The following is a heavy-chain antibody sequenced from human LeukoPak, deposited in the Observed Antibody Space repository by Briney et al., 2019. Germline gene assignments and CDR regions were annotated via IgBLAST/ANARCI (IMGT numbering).Heavy chain of an antibody. D-gene: IGHD2-15*01. CDR1: GFTFSSYA. V-gene: IGHV3-30-3*01. J-gene: IGHJ4*02. Sequence: GGSLRLSCAASGFTFSSYAMHWVRQAPGKGLEWVAVISYDGSNKYYADSVKGRFTISRDNSKNTLYLQMNSLRAEDTAVYYCARDRGYCSGGSCYSGFYYWGQGTLVTVSS. CDR3: ARDRGYCSGGSCYSGFYY. CDR2: ISYDGSNK.